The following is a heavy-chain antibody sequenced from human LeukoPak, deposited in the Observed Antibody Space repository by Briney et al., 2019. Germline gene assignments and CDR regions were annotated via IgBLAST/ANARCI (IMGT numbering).Heavy chain of an antibody. CDR1: GGSTSSGDYY. V-gene: IGHV4-30-4*08. CDR2: LYYSGST. D-gene: IGHD1-26*01. J-gene: IGHJ4*02. CDR3: ARDRYSGSLHDFDY. Sequence: TSQTLSLTCTVSGGSTSSGDYYWSWMRQPPGKGLEWIGNLYYSGSTYYNPSLKSRVTISVDTSKNQFSLKLSSVPAADTAVYYCARDRYSGSLHDFDYGGQGTLVTVSS.